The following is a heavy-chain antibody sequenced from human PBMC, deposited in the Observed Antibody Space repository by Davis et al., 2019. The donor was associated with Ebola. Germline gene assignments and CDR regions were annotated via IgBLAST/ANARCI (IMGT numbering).Heavy chain of an antibody. D-gene: IGHD1-20*01. CDR1: GNSFSSHW. CDR2: IFTGDSDT. CDR3: ATLRRTITGMDDGFDI. Sequence: GESPKISCQDSGNSFSSHWIGWVRQMPGKGLEWMGIIFTGDSDTRYRPSFRGQVTISADKSFKTAFLQWSSLKASDTARYYCATLRRTITGMDDGFDIWGQGTMVTVSS. J-gene: IGHJ3*02. V-gene: IGHV5-51*01.